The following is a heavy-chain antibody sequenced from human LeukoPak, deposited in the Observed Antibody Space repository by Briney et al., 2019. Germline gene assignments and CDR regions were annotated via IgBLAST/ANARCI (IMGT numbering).Heavy chain of an antibody. J-gene: IGHJ3*02. CDR2: LAYDGSNE. CDR3: AKDQGIAVTGTDDAFDI. V-gene: IGHV3-30*18. Sequence: GGSLRLSCAASGFTFSNYGMHWVREAPGKGLEWVAVLAYDGSNEYYAEFVKGRFTISRDNANNTLYLQMYSLRAEDTAVYFCAKDQGIAVTGTDDAFDIWGQGTRVTVSS. D-gene: IGHD6-19*01. CDR1: GFTFSNYG.